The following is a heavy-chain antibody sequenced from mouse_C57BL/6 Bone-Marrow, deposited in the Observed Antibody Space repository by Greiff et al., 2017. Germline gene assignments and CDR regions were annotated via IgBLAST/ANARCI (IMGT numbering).Heavy chain of an antibody. D-gene: IGHD1-1*01. CDR1: GYAFSSSW. Sequence: QVQLQQSGPELVKPGASVKISCKASGYAFSSSWMNWVKQRPGKGLEWIGRIYPGDGDTNYNGKFKGKATLTADKSSSPAYMQLSSLTSEDSAVYFCAREGYYGSSPYWYFDVWGTGTTVTVSS. J-gene: IGHJ1*03. CDR3: AREGYYGSSPYWYFDV. V-gene: IGHV1-82*01. CDR2: IYPGDGDT.